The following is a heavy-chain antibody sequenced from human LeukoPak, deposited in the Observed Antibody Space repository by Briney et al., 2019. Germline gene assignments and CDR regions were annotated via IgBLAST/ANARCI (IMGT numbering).Heavy chain of an antibody. CDR2: IYYSGST. J-gene: IGHJ4*02. CDR1: GGSISSYY. V-gene: IGHV4-59*01. Sequence: SETLSLTCTVSGGSISSYYWSWIRQPPGKGLEWIGYIYYSGSTNYNPSLKSRVTISVDTSKNQFSLKLSSVTAADTAVYYCARTGYSYGYVHDYWGQGTLVTVSS. D-gene: IGHD5-18*01. CDR3: ARTGYSYGYVHDY.